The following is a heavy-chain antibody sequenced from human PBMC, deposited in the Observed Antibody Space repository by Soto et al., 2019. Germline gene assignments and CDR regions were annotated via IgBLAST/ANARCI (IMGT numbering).Heavy chain of an antibody. Sequence: TLSLTCTVSGGSISSGGYYWSWIRQHPGKGLEWIGYIYYSGSTYYNPSLKSRVTISVDTSKNQFSLKLSSVTAADTAVYYCAREVLARAAGTGGAFDIWGQGTMVTVSS. V-gene: IGHV4-31*03. CDR2: IYYSGST. D-gene: IGHD6-13*01. J-gene: IGHJ3*02. CDR3: AREVLARAAGTGGAFDI. CDR1: GGSISSGGYY.